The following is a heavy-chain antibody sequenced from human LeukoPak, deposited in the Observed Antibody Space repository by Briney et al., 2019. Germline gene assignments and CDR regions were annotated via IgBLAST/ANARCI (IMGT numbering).Heavy chain of an antibody. CDR2: IIPIFGTA. Sequence: GASVKVSCKASGGTFSSYAISWVRQAPGQGLEWMGGIIPIFGTANYAQKFQGRVTITADESTGTAYMELSSLRSEDTAVYYCARDQHDFWSGYNWDVYYFDYWGQGTLVTVSS. CDR1: GGTFSSYA. J-gene: IGHJ4*02. D-gene: IGHD3-3*01. CDR3: ARDQHDFWSGYNWDVYYFDY. V-gene: IGHV1-69*13.